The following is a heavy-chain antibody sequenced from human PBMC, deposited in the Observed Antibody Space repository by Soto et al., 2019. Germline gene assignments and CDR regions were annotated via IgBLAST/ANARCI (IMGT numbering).Heavy chain of an antibody. CDR2: MNPNSGNT. CDR1: GYTFTSYD. J-gene: IGHJ4*02. D-gene: IGHD3-3*01. Sequence: QVQLVQSGAEVKKPGASXXXXXXASGYTFTSYDINXVRQATGQGLEWMGWMNPNSGNTGYAQKFQGRVTMTRNTSISTAYMELSSLRSEDTAVYYCARGRMEFLGDYWGQGTLVTVSS. V-gene: IGHV1-8*01. CDR3: ARGRMEFLGDY.